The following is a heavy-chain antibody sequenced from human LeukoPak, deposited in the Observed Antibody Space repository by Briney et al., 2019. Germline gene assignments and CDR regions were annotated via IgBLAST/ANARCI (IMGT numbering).Heavy chain of an antibody. Sequence: PGGSLRLSCAASGFTFSNYWMSWVRQAPGKGLEWVANIKKDGSEEYYVESVKGRFTISRDNAKNSLCLQMNGLRDEDTAVYYCATYGMLAPAIDYWGQGTLVTVSS. CDR3: ATYGMLAPAIDY. D-gene: IGHD2-15*01. CDR2: IKKDGSEE. CDR1: GFTFSNYW. V-gene: IGHV3-7*01. J-gene: IGHJ4*02.